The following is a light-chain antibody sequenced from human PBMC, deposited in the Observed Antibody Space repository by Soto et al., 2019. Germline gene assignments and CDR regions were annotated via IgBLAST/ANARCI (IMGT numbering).Light chain of an antibody. CDR2: EVN. J-gene: IGLJ2*01. Sequence: QSALTQPPSASGSPRQSVTMSCTGTSSDVGAYKYVSWFQQHPGKAPKLLIYEVNKRPSGVPDRFSGSKSGNTASLTVSGLQAEDEAGYYCSSYAGSNNLVFGGGTKLTVL. CDR3: SSYAGSNNLV. CDR1: SSDVGAYKY. V-gene: IGLV2-8*01.